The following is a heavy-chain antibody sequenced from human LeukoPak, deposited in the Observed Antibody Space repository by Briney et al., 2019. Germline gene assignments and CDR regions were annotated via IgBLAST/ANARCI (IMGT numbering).Heavy chain of an antibody. CDR1: GGSISSSSYY. V-gene: IGHV4-39*07. CDR2: IYYSGST. J-gene: IGHJ4*02. Sequence: PSETLSLTCTVSGGSISSSSYYWGWIRQPPGKGLEWIGSIYYSGSTYYNPSLKSRVTISVDKSKKHISLRLTSVTAADTAVYYCARVSGVVGAPIDYWGQGTLVTVSS. D-gene: IGHD1-26*01. CDR3: ARVSGVVGAPIDY.